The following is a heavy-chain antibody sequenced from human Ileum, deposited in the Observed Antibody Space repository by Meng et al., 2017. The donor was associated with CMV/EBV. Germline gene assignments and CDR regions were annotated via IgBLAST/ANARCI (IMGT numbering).Heavy chain of an antibody. CDR2: INPKTDDR. J-gene: IGHJ5*02. CDR3: TRGSGGWFDP. V-gene: IGHV1-2*02. CDR1: GYTFINYS. D-gene: IGHD1-14*01. Sequence: SVKVSCQTSGYTFINYSIHWVRQAPGQGLEWMGRINPKTDDRKYAQKFQGRVTMTRATSITTVYMELTSDDTAVYYCTRGSGGWFDPWGQGTLVTVSS.